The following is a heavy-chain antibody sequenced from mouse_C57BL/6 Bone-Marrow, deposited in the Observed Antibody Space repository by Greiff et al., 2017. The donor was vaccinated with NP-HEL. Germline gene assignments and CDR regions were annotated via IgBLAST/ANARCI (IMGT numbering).Heavy chain of an antibody. CDR2: IYPGGGYT. CDR3: ARGLLYYYAMDY. V-gene: IGHV1-63*01. J-gene: IGHJ4*01. Sequence: QVQLKESGAELVRPGTSVKMSCKASGYTFTNYWIGWAKQRPGHGLEWIGDIYPGGGYTNYNEKFKGKATLTADKSSSTAYMQFSSLTSEDSAIYYCARGLLYYYAMDYWGQGTSVTVSS. D-gene: IGHD2-3*01. CDR1: GYTFTNYW.